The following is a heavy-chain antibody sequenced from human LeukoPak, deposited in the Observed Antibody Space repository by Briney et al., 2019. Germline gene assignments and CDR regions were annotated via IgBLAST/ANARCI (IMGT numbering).Heavy chain of an antibody. Sequence: ASVKVSCKASGYTFTSYAMNWVRQAPGQGLEWMGWINTNTGNPTYAQGFTGRFVFSLDTSASTAYLQISSLKAEDTAVYYCARGGEVGADDAFDIWGQGTMVTVSS. CDR3: ARGGEVGADDAFDI. D-gene: IGHD1-26*01. CDR1: GYTFTSYA. V-gene: IGHV7-4-1*02. CDR2: INTNTGNP. J-gene: IGHJ3*02.